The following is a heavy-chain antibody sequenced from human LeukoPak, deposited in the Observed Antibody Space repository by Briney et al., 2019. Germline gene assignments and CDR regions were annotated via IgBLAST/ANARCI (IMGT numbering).Heavy chain of an antibody. CDR3: ARASEMTTNHL. CDR2: IYYTGSS. CDR1: GGSLTGYY. D-gene: IGHD5-24*01. Sequence: SETLSLTCSVSGGSLTGYYWNWIRQPPGKGLEWIGFIYYTGSSNYNPSLKNRVTISVDMSKNQFSLMLSSVTAADTAVYYCARASEMTTNHLWAQGTLVTVSS. J-gene: IGHJ4*02. V-gene: IGHV4-59*01.